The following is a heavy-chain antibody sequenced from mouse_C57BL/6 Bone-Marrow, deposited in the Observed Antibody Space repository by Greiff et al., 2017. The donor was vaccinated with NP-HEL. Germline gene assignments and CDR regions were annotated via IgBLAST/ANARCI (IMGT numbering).Heavy chain of an antibody. D-gene: IGHD2-3*01. Sequence: EVKVVESGEGLVKPGGSLKLSCAASGFTFSSYAMSWVRQTPEKRLAWVAYISSGGDSIYYADTVKGRFTISRDNARNTLYLQMSSLKSEDTAMYYCTRDDRGLAYWGQGTLVTVSA. CDR1: GFTFSSYA. V-gene: IGHV5-9-1*02. CDR2: ISSGGDSI. CDR3: TRDDRGLAY. J-gene: IGHJ3*01.